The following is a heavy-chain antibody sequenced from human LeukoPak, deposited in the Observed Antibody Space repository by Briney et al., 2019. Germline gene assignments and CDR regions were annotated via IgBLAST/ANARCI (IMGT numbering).Heavy chain of an antibody. Sequence: PSETRSLTCAVYGESFSGYYWSWIRQPPGKGLEWIGEISHSGSTSYNPSLKSRVTISVDTSKNQFSLKLSSVTAADTAVFYCARAYAGYFDYWGQETLVTVSS. CDR1: GESFSGYY. CDR3: ARAYAGYFDY. J-gene: IGHJ4*02. CDR2: ISHSGST. D-gene: IGHD4-17*01. V-gene: IGHV4-34*01.